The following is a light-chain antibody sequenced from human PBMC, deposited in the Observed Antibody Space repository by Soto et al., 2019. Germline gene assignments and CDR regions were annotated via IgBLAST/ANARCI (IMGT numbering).Light chain of an antibody. V-gene: IGKV1-27*01. Sequence: DIQMTQSPSSLSAFVGDRVTISCRASPGISNSVAWYQQKPGKVPKVLIYDASTLQSGVPSRFSGSGPGTDFTLTISSLQPEDVAIYYCQKYNSGLETFGPGTKVDIK. CDR1: PGISNS. CDR3: QKYNSGLET. J-gene: IGKJ3*01. CDR2: DAS.